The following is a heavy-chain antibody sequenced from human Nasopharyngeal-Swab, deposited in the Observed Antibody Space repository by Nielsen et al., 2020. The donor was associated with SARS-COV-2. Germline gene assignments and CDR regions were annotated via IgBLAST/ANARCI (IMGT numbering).Heavy chain of an antibody. J-gene: IGHJ4*02. CDR2: IYPGDSDT. D-gene: IGHD4-11*01. V-gene: IGHV5-51*01. CDR3: ARLETVPDY. CDR1: GYRFTSYW. Sequence: KVSCKGSGYRFTSYWIGWVRQMPGKGLEWMGIIYPGDSDTRYSPSFQGQVTIPADKSISTAYLQWSSLKASDAAMYYCARLETVPDYWGQGTLVTVSS.